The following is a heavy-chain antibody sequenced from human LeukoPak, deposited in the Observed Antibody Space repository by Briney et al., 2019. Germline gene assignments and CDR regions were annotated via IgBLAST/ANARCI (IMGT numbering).Heavy chain of an antibody. Sequence: PSETLSLTCAVSGCTISSYYWSWIRQPPGKGLEWIGYIFYSGSTNYNPSLKSRVSISVDTSKNQFSLRLSSVTAADTAVYYCAREASKGYYYYGMDVWGQGTTVTVSS. V-gene: IGHV4-59*01. CDR3: AREASKGYYYYGMDV. CDR1: GCTISSYY. J-gene: IGHJ6*02. CDR2: IFYSGST.